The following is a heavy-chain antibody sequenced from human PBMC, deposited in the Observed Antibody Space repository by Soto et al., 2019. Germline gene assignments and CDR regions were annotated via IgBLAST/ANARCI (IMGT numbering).Heavy chain of an antibody. CDR1: GGSISSFY. CDR3: ARTLTKLTTPYFDY. J-gene: IGHJ4*02. Sequence: SETLSLTCTVSGGSISSFYWSWIRQPPGKGLEWIGYINYSWSSNHNPSLKSRVTISVDTSKNQFALKLTSVTAADTAIYYCARTLTKLTTPYFDYWGRGTLVTVSS. D-gene: IGHD4-17*01. V-gene: IGHV4-59*01. CDR2: INYSWSS.